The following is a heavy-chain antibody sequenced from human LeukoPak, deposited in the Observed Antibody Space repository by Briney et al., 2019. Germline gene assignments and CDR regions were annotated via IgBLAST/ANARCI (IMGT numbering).Heavy chain of an antibody. J-gene: IGHJ4*02. CDR1: GYTFTCYY. CDR3: ARDLSQYSSSWGDY. V-gene: IGHV1-2*02. D-gene: IGHD6-13*01. CDR2: INPNSGGT. Sequence: ASVTVSCTASGYTFTCYYMHWVRQAPGQGPEWMGWINPNSGGTNYAQKFQGRVTMTRDTSISTAYMELSRLRSDDTAVYYCARDLSQYSSSWGDYWGQGTLVTVSS.